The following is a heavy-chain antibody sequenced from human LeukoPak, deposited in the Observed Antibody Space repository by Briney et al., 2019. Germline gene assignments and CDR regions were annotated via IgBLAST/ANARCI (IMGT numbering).Heavy chain of an antibody. J-gene: IGHJ6*04. CDR3: AELGITMIGGV. Sequence: GGSLRLSCAASGFTFSSYSMNWVRQAPGKGLEWVSYISSSGSTIYYADSVKGRFTISRDNAKKSLYLQMNSLRAEDTAVYYCAELGITMIGGVWGKGTTVTISS. CDR2: ISSSGSTI. CDR1: GFTFSSYS. V-gene: IGHV3-48*04. D-gene: IGHD3-10*02.